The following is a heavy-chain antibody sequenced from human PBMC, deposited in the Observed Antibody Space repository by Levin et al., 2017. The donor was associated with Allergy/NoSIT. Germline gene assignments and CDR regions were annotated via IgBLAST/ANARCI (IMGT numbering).Heavy chain of an antibody. Sequence: TGESLKISCAASGFTFSSYAMHWVRQAPGKGLEYVSAISGSGGNTYYANSVKGRFTISRDNSKNTLYLQMGSLRAEDMAVYYCARRFGDYSGFDYWGQGTLVTVSS. D-gene: IGHD4-17*01. J-gene: IGHJ4*02. V-gene: IGHV3-64*01. CDR1: GFTFSSYA. CDR3: ARRFGDYSGFDY. CDR2: ISGSGGNT.